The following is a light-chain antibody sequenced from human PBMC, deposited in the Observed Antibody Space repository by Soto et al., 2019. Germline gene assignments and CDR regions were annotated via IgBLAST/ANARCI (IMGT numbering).Light chain of an antibody. CDR3: GSWDSSLSAYV. Sequence: QSVLTQPPSVSAAPGQKVTISCSGSSSNIGGNSVSWYQQLPGTAPKLLIYDDNKRPSGIPDRFSGSKSGTSATLGITGFQTGDEADYYRGSWDSSLSAYVFGNGTKVTVL. J-gene: IGLJ1*01. V-gene: IGLV1-51*01. CDR2: DDN. CDR1: SSNIGGNS.